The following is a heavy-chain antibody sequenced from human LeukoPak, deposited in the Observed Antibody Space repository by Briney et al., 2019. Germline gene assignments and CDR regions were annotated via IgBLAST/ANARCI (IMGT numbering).Heavy chain of an antibody. CDR3: ASNTESGY. Sequence: ASVKVSCKASGYIFISYGISWVRQVPGQGLEWMGWINPNSGGTNYAQDFQGRVTMTRDTSISTAYMELSRLTSDDTAVYYCASNTESGYWGQGTLVTVSS. V-gene: IGHV1-2*02. J-gene: IGHJ4*02. D-gene: IGHD2-2*02. CDR2: INPNSGGT. CDR1: GYIFISYG.